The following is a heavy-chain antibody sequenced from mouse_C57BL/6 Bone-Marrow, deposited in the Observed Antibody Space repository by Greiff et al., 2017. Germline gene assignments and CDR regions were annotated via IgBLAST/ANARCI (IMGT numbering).Heavy chain of an antibody. Sequence: QVTLKESGPGILQPSPTLSLTCSFSGFSLSTFGMGVGWIRQPSGKGLEWLAHIWWDDDKYYNPALKSRNSISKDTSKNQVFLKIANVDTAYTATYYCARIYYGSFYAMDYWGQGTSVTVSS. D-gene: IGHD1-1*01. V-gene: IGHV8-8*01. CDR1: GFSLSTFGMG. J-gene: IGHJ4*01. CDR3: ARIYYGSFYAMDY. CDR2: IWWDDDK.